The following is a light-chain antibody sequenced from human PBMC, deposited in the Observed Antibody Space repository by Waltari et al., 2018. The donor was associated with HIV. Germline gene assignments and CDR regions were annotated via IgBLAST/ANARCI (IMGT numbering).Light chain of an antibody. J-gene: IGLJ2*01. CDR2: QDR. CDR1: KLGDKY. CDR3: QAWDSRSVV. Sequence: SYELIQPPSVSVSPGQTASITCSGDKLGDKYACWYQQKPGQSPVLVIHQDRKRPSGIPWRFSGSNSGNTAALTISGTQAMDEADYYCQAWDSRSVVFGGGTKLTVL. V-gene: IGLV3-1*01.